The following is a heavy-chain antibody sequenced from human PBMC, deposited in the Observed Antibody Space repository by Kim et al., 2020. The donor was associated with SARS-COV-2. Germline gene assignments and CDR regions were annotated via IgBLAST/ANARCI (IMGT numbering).Heavy chain of an antibody. CDR2: T. CDR3: ARVAVAGTRDY. D-gene: IGHD6-19*01. J-gene: IGHJ4*02. V-gene: IGHV1-3*01. Sequence: TKYSQKFQGRVTITRDTSASTAYMELSSLRSEDTAVYYCARVAVAGTRDYWGQGTLVTVSS.